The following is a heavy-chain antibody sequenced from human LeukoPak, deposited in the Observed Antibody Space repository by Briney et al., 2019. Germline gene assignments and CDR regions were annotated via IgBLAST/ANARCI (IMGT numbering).Heavy chain of an antibody. V-gene: IGHV3-7*01. D-gene: IGHD5-18*01. Sequence: GGSLRLSCAASGFTFSSYWMSWVRQAPGKGLEWVANIKQDGSEKYYVDSVKGRFTISRDNAKNSLYLQMNSLRAEDTAVYYCAXXRWGXXIXLWSEEYYXXYWGXGTLVXXSS. CDR1: GFTFSSYW. CDR3: AXXRWGXXIXLWSEEYYXXY. CDR2: IKQDGSEK. J-gene: IGHJ4*02.